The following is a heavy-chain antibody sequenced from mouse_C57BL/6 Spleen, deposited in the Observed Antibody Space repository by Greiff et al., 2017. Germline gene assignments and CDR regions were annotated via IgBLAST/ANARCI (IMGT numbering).Heavy chain of an antibody. CDR1: GFSLNSYG. V-gene: IGHV2-6-1*01. D-gene: IGHD2-4*01. CDR3: ARHDFGGPLAY. Sequence: QVQLKESGPGLVAPSQSLSITCTVSGFSLNSYGVHWVRQPPGKGLEWLVVIWSDGSTTYNSALKSSLSISKNNSKSQVILKMNSLQTDDTAMYYGARHDFGGPLAYWGQGTLVTVSA. CDR2: IWSDGST. J-gene: IGHJ3*01.